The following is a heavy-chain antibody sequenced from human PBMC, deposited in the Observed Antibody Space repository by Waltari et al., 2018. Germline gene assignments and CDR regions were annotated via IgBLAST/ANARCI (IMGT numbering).Heavy chain of an antibody. CDR2: IFSDGRT. CDR1: GFTVSSNY. V-gene: IGHV3-53*01. Sequence: EVQLVESGGGFIQSGGSLRLSCAASGFTVSSNYMSWVRQAPGKGLEGVSGIFSDGRTYYADSVKGRFTISRDNSKNTLYLQINSLRAEDTAVYYCARDSRGGLFFDYWGQGTLVTVSS. CDR3: ARDSRGGLFFDY. J-gene: IGHJ4*02.